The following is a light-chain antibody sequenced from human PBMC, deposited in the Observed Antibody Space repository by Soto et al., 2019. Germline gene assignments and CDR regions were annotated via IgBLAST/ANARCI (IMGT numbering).Light chain of an antibody. CDR3: SSYAGRNNFYG. CDR2: EVS. CDR1: SSDVGGYNY. Sequence: QSALTQPPSASGSPGQSVTISCTGTSSDVGGYNYVSWYQQHPGKAPKLMIYEVSKRPSGVPDRFSGSKSGNTASLTVSGLQAEDEADYYCSSYAGRNNFYGFGTGT. V-gene: IGLV2-8*01. J-gene: IGLJ1*01.